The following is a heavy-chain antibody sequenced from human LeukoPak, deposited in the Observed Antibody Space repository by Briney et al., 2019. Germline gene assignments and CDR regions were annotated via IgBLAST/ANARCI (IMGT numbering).Heavy chain of an antibody. J-gene: IGHJ6*04. Sequence: GGSLRLSCAASGFTFSSYEMNWVRQAPGKGLEWVSYISSSGSTIYYADSVKGRFTISRDNAKNSLYLQMNSLRAEDTAVYYCASPLWFREPDYYGMDVWGKGTTVTVSS. D-gene: IGHD3-10*01. CDR3: ASPLWFREPDYYGMDV. CDR2: ISSSGSTI. V-gene: IGHV3-48*03. CDR1: GFTFSSYE.